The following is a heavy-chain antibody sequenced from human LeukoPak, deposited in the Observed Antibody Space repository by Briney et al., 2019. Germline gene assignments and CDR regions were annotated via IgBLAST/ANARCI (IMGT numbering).Heavy chain of an antibody. V-gene: IGHV4-39*01. J-gene: IGHJ4*03. CDR1: GGSISSSGSF. CDR3: ARFSGSCFDY. CDR2: MSFSGST. D-gene: IGHD1-26*01. Sequence: PSETLSLTCTVSGGSISSSGSFWGWIRQPPGKGLEWIGSMSFSGSTYYNPSLKSRVTISVDKSKNQFSLNLSSVTAADTAVYYCARFSGSCFDYWGQGTLVTASS.